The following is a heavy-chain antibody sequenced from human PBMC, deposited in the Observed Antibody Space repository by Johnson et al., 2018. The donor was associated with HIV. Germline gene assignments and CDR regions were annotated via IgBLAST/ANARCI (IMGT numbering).Heavy chain of an antibody. D-gene: IGHD3-16*01. V-gene: IGHV3-7*04. CDR2: IKQDGSEK. J-gene: IGHJ3*02. CDR1: GFSFSNYW. Sequence: VQLVESGGGLVQPGGSLRLSCAASGFSFSNYWMTWVRQAPGKGLEWVANIKQDGSEKYYVDSVQDRLTISRDKGKNSLYLKMNSLRAEDTAVYYCARGRGALDIWGQGTVVTISS. CDR3: ARGRGALDI.